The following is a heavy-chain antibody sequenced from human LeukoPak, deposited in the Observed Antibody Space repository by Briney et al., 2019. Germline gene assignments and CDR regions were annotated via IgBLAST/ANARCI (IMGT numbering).Heavy chain of an antibody. J-gene: IGHJ3*02. CDR1: GFTFSSYS. D-gene: IGHD6-6*01. Sequence: GGSLRLSCAASGFTFSSYSMNWVRQAPGKGLEWVSYISSSSSTIYYADSVKGRLTISRDNAKNSLYLQMNSLRAEDTAVYYCASARYSSSSFDIWGQGTMVTVSS. CDR3: ASARYSSSSFDI. V-gene: IGHV3-48*04. CDR2: ISSSSSTI.